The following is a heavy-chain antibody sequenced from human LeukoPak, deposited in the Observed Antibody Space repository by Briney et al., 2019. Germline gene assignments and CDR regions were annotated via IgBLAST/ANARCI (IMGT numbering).Heavy chain of an antibody. CDR2: INPSGGST. Sequence: ASVKVSCKASGYTFTSYYMHWVRQAPGQGLEWMAIINPSGGSTSYAQKVKGRVTMTRDTSTSTVYLELSSLRSEDPAVYYCARDFPATVTPCVATYDYWGQGTLVTVSS. CDR1: GYTFTSYY. V-gene: IGHV1-46*03. D-gene: IGHD4-11*01. J-gene: IGHJ4*02. CDR3: ARDFPATVTPCVATYDY.